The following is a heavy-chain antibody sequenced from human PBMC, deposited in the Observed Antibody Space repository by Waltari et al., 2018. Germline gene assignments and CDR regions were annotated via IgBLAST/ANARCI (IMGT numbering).Heavy chain of an antibody. CDR2: MSTSGTT. CDR3: ARHYGMVVDYYYYYGLDV. CDR1: VYSISRYY. Sequence: QVLLQESGPGLVKSSETLSLTCSVSVYSISRYYWSWIRQAPGKGLEWIGYMSTSGTTKYNPSLMSRVTISVDTSKSQLLLRLRSVTASDTAVYYCARHYGMVVDYYYYYGLDVWGQGTTVTVS. V-gene: IGHV4-59*08. J-gene: IGHJ6*02. D-gene: IGHD2-15*01.